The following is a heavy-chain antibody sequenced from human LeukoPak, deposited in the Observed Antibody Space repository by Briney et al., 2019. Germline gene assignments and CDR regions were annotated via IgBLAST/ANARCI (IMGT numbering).Heavy chain of an antibody. Sequence: GGSVRLSCAASGFTFSIYGMHWVRQAPGKCREWVAVIWYDGSNKYYEASVKGRFTIYRDNYKNTLYLQMNSLRAEDTAVYYCARDRDHDSSMDVWGQGTTVTVSS. CDR3: ARDRDHDSSMDV. J-gene: IGHJ6*02. CDR2: IWYDGSNK. D-gene: IGHD3-22*01. CDR1: GFTFSIYG. V-gene: IGHV3-33*01.